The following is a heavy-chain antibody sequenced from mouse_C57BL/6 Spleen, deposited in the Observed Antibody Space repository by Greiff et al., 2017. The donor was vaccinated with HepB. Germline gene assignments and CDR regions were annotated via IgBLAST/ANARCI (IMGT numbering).Heavy chain of an antibody. CDR2: IDPSDSYT. J-gene: IGHJ1*03. D-gene: IGHD2-5*01. CDR3: ARHYSNWYFDV. CDR1: GYTFTSYW. Sequence: VQLQQPGAELVMPGASVKLSCKASGYTFTSYWMHWVKQRPGQGLEWIGEIDPSDSYTIYNQKFKGKSTLTVDKSSSTAYMQLSSLTSEDSAVYYCARHYSNWYFDVWGTGTTVTVSS. V-gene: IGHV1-69*01.